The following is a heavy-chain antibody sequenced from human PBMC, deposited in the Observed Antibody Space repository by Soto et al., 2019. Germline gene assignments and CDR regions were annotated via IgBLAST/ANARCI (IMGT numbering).Heavy chain of an antibody. CDR2: SRDKPQGYST. Sequence: EVQLVESGGGLVQPGGSLRLSCAGSGFTLSDHYIDWVRQAPGKGLEWVGRSRDKPQGYSTAYAASVKGRFTTSRDESKNSAYLQMNSLRVEDTAIYYCTRGPRVDSAGTGAHWGPGTPVTVSS. V-gene: IGHV3-72*01. CDR1: GFTLSDHY. D-gene: IGHD6-13*01. J-gene: IGHJ4*02. CDR3: TRGPRVDSAGTGAH.